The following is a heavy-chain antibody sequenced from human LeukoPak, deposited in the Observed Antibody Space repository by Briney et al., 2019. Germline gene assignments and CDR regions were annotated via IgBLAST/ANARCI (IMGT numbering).Heavy chain of an antibody. D-gene: IGHD6-19*01. CDR3: ARDDGYSSGLYDY. Sequence: GASVKVSCKASGYTFTGYYMHWVRQAPGQGLEWMGWINPNSGGTNYAQKFQGRVIMTRDTSISTAYMELSRLRSDDTAVYYCARDDGYSSGLYDYWGQGTLVTVSS. V-gene: IGHV1-2*02. CDR2: INPNSGGT. CDR1: GYTFTGYY. J-gene: IGHJ4*02.